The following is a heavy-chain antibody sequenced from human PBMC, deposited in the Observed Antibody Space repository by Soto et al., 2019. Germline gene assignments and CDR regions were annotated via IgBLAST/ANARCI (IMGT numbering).Heavy chain of an antibody. Sequence: TLSLTCAVSGGSISSGGYSWSWIRQPPGKGLEWIGYIYHSGSTYYNPSLKSRVTISVDRSKNQFSLKLSSVTAADTAVYYCARGRPQPAARDNWFDPWGQGTLVTVSS. CDR1: GGSISSGGYS. J-gene: IGHJ5*02. CDR2: IYHSGST. D-gene: IGHD6-6*01. V-gene: IGHV4-30-2*01. CDR3: ARGRPQPAARDNWFDP.